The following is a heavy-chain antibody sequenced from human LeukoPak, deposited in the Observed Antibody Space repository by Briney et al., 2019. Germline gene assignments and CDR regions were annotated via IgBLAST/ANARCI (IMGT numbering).Heavy chain of an antibody. J-gene: IGHJ6*02. V-gene: IGHV4-39*01. CDR3: ARLYYGSGSYYNGYYYYGMDV. CDR1: GGSISSSSYY. CDR2: IYYSGST. Sequence: PSETLSLTCTVSGGSISSSSYYWGWIRQPPGKGLEWIGSIYYSGSTCYNPSLKSRVTISVDTSKNQFSLKLSSVTAADTAVYYCARLYYGSGSYYNGYYYYGMDVWGQGTTVTVSS. D-gene: IGHD3-10*01.